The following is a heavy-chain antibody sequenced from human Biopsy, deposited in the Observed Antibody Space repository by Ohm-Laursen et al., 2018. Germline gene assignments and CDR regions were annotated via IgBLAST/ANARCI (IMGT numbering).Heavy chain of an antibody. CDR2: IYPGRST. V-gene: IGHV4-4*07. CDR3: ASVVLGPTNDAFDL. Sequence: SDTLSLTCNVSGGDINNYYWSWIREPAGKGLEWIGRIYPGRSTNYNPSLESRVTMSVGTSKKQLSLRLRSVTAAVTAMYYCASVVLGPTNDAFDLWGQGTMVVVSS. CDR1: GGDINNYY. J-gene: IGHJ3*01. D-gene: IGHD3-22*01.